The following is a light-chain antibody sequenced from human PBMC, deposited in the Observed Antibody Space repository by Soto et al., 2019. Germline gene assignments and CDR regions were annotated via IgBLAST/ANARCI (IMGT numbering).Light chain of an antibody. J-gene: IGKJ5*01. CDR1: QSVSSN. CDR3: QQRSNWPLT. CDR2: DAS. V-gene: IGKV3-11*01. Sequence: EIVMTQSPATLSVSPGESATLSCRASQSVSSNLAWHQQKPGQAPRILMYDASTRATGISARFSGSGSGTDFTLTISSLEPEDAAVYYCQQRSNWPLTFGQGTRLEIK.